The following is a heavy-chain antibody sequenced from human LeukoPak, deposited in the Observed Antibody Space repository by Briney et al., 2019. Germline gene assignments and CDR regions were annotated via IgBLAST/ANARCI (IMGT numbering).Heavy chain of an antibody. CDR3: AREVVVAATPCWFDP. V-gene: IGHV1-69*05. Sequence: SVKVSCKASGGTFSSYAISWVRQAPGQGLEWMGGIIPIFGTANYAQKFQGRVTITTDESTSTAYMELSSLRSEDTAVYYCAREVVVAATPCWFDPWGQGTLVTVSA. D-gene: IGHD2-15*01. CDR2: IIPIFGTA. CDR1: GGTFSSYA. J-gene: IGHJ5*02.